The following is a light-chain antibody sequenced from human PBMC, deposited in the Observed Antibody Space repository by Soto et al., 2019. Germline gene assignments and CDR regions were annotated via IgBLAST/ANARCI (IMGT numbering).Light chain of an antibody. Sequence: DIQMTQSPSTLSASVGDRVRITCRASQSIGTWLAWYQQKPGKAPKLLIYKASSLESGVPSRFSGSGSGTEFTLTISSLQPDDFATYYCQQYNSYSSWTFGQGTKVDIK. J-gene: IGKJ1*01. V-gene: IGKV1-5*03. CDR2: KAS. CDR3: QQYNSYSSWT. CDR1: QSIGTW.